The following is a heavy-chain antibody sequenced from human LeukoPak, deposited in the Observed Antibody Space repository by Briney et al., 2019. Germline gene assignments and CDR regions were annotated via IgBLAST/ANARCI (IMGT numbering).Heavy chain of an antibody. D-gene: IGHD2-15*01. CDR1: GGSISSSSYY. V-gene: IGHV4-39*07. J-gene: IGHJ4*02. CDR2: IYYSGST. CDR3: ARGGWYGPFDY. Sequence: PSETLSLTCTVSGGSISSSSYYWGWLRQPPGKGLEWIGSIYYSGSTYYNPSLKSRVTISVDTSKNQFSLKLSSVTAADTAVYYCARGGWYGPFDYWGQGTLVTVSS.